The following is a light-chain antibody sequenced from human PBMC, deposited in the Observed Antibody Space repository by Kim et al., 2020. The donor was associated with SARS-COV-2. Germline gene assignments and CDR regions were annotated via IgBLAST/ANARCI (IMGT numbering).Light chain of an antibody. V-gene: IGKV3-20*01. CDR3: QQYDILPRT. CDR1: QSVSANY. CDR2: GAS. J-gene: IGKJ1*01. Sequence: EIVLTQSPGTLSLSPGERATLACRATQSVSANYLAWYQHKRGQAPRLLIYGASTRATGIPDRFTGSGSGTDFTLTISRLEPEDFAVYYCQQYDILPRTCGQGTKLDIK.